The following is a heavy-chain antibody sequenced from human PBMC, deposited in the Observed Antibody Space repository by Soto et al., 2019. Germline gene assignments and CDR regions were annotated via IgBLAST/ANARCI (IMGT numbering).Heavy chain of an antibody. CDR2: IIPIFGTA. J-gene: IGHJ3*02. D-gene: IGHD2-21*01. V-gene: IGHV1-69*13. Sequence: SVKVSCKASGGTFSSYAISWVRQAPGQGLEWMGGIIPIFGTANYAQKFQGRVTITADESTSTAYMELSSLRSEDTAVYYCARLRFHQEAPYAFDIWGQGTMLTVSS. CDR3: ARLRFHQEAPYAFDI. CDR1: GGTFSSYA.